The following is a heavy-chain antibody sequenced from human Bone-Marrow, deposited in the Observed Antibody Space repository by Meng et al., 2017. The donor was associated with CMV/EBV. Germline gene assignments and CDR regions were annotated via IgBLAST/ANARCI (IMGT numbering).Heavy chain of an antibody. V-gene: IGHV3-21*01. J-gene: IGHJ4*02. CDR3: ARGVYQAAAGSSVFDY. CDR1: GFTFSSYS. CDR2: ISSSSSYI. D-gene: IGHD6-13*01. Sequence: GESLKISCAASGFTFSSYSMNWVRQAPGKGLEWVSSISSSSSYIYYADSVKGRFTISRDNAKNSLYLQMNSLRAEDKAVYYCARGVYQAAAGSSVFDYWGQGTLVTVSS.